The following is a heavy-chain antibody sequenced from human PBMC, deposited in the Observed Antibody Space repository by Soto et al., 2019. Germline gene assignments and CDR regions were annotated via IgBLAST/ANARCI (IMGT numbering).Heavy chain of an antibody. CDR2: ITPFFGTS. J-gene: IGHJ6*02. CDR3: ARVGYSTNYGMAV. V-gene: IGHV1-69*13. D-gene: IGHD6-13*01. Sequence: SVKVSCKAFGGTFSSYAVNWVRQAPGQGLEWMGGITPFFGTSNYAQKFQGRVTITADESTSTVFMDLVSLRSEDTAVYYCARVGYSTNYGMAVWGQGTTVTVS. CDR1: GGTFSSYA.